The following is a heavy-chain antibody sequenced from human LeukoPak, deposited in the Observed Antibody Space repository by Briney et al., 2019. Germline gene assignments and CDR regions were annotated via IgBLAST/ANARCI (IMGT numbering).Heavy chain of an antibody. CDR1: GGSISSYY. Sequence: SETLSLTCTVSGGSISSYYWIWIRQPAGKGLEWIGRIYTSGSTNYNPSLKSRVTMSVDTSKDQFSLKLSSVTAADTAVYYCARWGRSSSNLDAFDIWGQGTLVTVSS. J-gene: IGHJ3*02. CDR3: ARWGRSSSNLDAFDI. V-gene: IGHV4-4*07. CDR2: IYTSGST. D-gene: IGHD6-13*01.